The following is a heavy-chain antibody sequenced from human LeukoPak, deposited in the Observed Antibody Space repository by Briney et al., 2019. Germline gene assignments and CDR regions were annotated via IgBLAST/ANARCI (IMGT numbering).Heavy chain of an antibody. CDR2: ISSSGSAI. J-gene: IGHJ4*02. Sequence: GGSLRLSCAASGFTFSSSEMNWVRQAPGKGLEWVSCISSSGSAIYYADSVKGRFTISRDNAKDSLYLQMNSLRAEDTAVYYCARDRGLYYFDYWGQGTLVTVSS. D-gene: IGHD5-12*01. CDR3: ARDRGLYYFDY. V-gene: IGHV3-48*03. CDR1: GFTFSSSE.